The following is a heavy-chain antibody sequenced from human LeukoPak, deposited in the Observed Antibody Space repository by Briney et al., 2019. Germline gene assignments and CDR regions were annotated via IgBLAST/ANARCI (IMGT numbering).Heavy chain of an antibody. V-gene: IGHV3-7*01. CDR1: GFTFSSYW. Sequence: GSLRLSCAASGFTFSSYWMSWVRRAPGKGLEWVANIKQDGSEKYYVDSVKGRFTISRDNAKNSLYLQMNSLRAEDTAVYYCARWGFGWNRFDYWGQGTLVTVSS. CDR3: ARWGFGWNRFDY. D-gene: IGHD1-1*01. CDR2: IKQDGSEK. J-gene: IGHJ4*02.